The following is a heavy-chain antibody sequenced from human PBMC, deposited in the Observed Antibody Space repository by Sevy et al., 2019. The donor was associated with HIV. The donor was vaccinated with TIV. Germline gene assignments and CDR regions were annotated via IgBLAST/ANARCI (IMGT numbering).Heavy chain of an antibody. J-gene: IGHJ3*02. CDR1: GFTFSTHA. V-gene: IGHV3-23*01. D-gene: IGHD3-3*01. CDR2: ISGSGGST. Sequence: GGSLRLSCAASGFTFSTHAMTWVRQAPGKGLEWISGISGSGGSTYYADSVKGRVTISRDNSRNTQYLQMNSLRAEDTAVYYCVKGVYHFWSGRSDVFDIWGQGTKVTVSS. CDR3: VKGVYHFWSGRSDVFDI.